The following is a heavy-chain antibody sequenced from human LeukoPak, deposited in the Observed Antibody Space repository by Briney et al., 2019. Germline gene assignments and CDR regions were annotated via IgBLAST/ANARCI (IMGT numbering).Heavy chain of an antibody. V-gene: IGHV3-9*01. Sequence: GGSLRLSCAASGFTFDDYAMHWARQAPGKGLEWVSGISWNSGSIGYADSVKGRFTISRDNAKNSLYLQMNSLRAEDTALYYCAKGVYGDFNWYFDLWGRGTLVTVSS. D-gene: IGHD4-17*01. CDR1: GFTFDDYA. CDR2: ISWNSGSI. J-gene: IGHJ2*01. CDR3: AKGVYGDFNWYFDL.